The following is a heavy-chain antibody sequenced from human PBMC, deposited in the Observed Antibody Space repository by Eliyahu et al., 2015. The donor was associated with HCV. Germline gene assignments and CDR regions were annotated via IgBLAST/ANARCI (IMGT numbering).Heavy chain of an antibody. V-gene: IGHV3-33*01. Sequence: QVQLVESGGGVVQPGRSLRLSCAASGFTFSSXGXHWVRQAPGKGLEWVAVIWYDGSNKYYADSVKGRFTISRDNSKNTLYLQMNSLRAEDTAVYYCARDFLYDIAAAGSDAFDIWGQGTMVTVSS. D-gene: IGHD6-13*01. CDR1: GFTFSSXG. J-gene: IGHJ3*02. CDR2: IWYDGSNK. CDR3: ARDFLYDIAAAGSDAFDI.